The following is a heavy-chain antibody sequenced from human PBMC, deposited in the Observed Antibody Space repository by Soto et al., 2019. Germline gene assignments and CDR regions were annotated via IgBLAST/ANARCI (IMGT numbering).Heavy chain of an antibody. CDR3: ARHGTLRYFDCSMYYFDD. CDR1: GGSISSSSYY. Sequence: PSETLSLTCTVSGGSISSSSYYWGWIRQPPGKGLEWIGSIYYSGSTYYNPSLKSRVTISVDTSKNQFSLKLSSVTAADTAVYYCARHGTLRYFDCSMYYFDDWGPGTLVTVSS. V-gene: IGHV4-39*01. J-gene: IGHJ4*02. D-gene: IGHD3-9*01. CDR2: IYYSGST.